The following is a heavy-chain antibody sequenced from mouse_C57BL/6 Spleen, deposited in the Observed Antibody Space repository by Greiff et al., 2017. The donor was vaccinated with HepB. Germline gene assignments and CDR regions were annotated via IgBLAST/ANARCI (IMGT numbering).Heavy chain of an antibody. CDR2: IHPSASDT. D-gene: IGHD3-2*02. J-gene: IGHJ2*01. CDR1: GYTFTSYW. Sequence: QVQLLQPGADLVKPGASVKVSCKASGYTFTSYWMHWVKQRPGQGLEWIGMIHPSASDTNYNQKFEGKATWTVDKSSSTAYMQLSSLTAEDSAVYYCATRQLRPTWGDYWGQGTTLTVSS. CDR3: ATRQLRPTWGDY. V-gene: IGHV1-74*01.